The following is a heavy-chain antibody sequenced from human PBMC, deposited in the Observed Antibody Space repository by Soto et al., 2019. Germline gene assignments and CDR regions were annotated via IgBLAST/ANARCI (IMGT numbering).Heavy chain of an antibody. CDR2: IWYDGSNK. CDR1: GFTFSSYG. V-gene: IGHV3-33*01. CDR3: AREAGVDTAMPGAFDI. Sequence: GGSLRLSCAASGFTFSSYGMHWVRQAPGKGLEWVAVIWYDGSNKYYADSVKGRFTISRDNSKNTLYLQMNSLRAEDTAVYYCAREAGVDTAMPGAFDIWGQGTMVTVSS. J-gene: IGHJ3*02. D-gene: IGHD5-18*01.